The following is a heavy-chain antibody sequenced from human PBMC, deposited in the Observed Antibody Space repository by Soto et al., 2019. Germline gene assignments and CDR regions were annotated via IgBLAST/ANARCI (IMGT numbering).Heavy chain of an antibody. D-gene: IGHD5-12*01. Sequence: GGSLRLSCAASGVTFSSYGMHWVRQAPGKGLEWVAVIWYDGSNKYYADSVKGRFTISRDNSKNTLYLQMNSLRAEDTAVYYCARAGSGYDSLDYWGQGTLVTVSS. CDR2: IWYDGSNK. CDR1: GVTFSSYG. V-gene: IGHV3-33*01. J-gene: IGHJ4*02. CDR3: ARAGSGYDSLDY.